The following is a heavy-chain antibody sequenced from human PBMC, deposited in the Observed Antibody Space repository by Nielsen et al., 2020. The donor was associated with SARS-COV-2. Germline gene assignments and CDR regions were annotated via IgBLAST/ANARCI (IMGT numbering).Heavy chain of an antibody. Sequence: GSLRLSCTVFGGSIGSYYWSWIRQPPGKGLEWIGHIFNIGSTSYNPSLRSRVTILVDTSKNHFSLKLTSVTAADTAVYYCARDRWQQLVPTYWGQGTLVTVSS. CDR2: IFNIGST. D-gene: IGHD6-13*01. CDR1: GGSIGSYY. V-gene: IGHV4-59*13. CDR3: ARDRWQQLVPTY. J-gene: IGHJ4*02.